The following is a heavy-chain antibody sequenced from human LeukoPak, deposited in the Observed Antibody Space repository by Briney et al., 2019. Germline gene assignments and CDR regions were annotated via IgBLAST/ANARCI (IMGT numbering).Heavy chain of an antibody. Sequence: SETLSLTCAVSGGSILTTNWWSWVRQPPGKGLEWIGEVHLSRASNYNPSLKSRVNMSIDKSKNQLSLELTSVTAADTAIYHCTRESGAFSPFGFWGQGTLVTVSA. CDR3: TRESGAFSPFGF. V-gene: IGHV4-4*02. CDR1: GGSILTTNW. J-gene: IGHJ4*02. CDR2: VHLSRAS. D-gene: IGHD1-26*01.